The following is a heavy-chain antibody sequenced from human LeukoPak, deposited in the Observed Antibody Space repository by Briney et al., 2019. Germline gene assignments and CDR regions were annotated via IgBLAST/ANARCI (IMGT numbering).Heavy chain of an antibody. CDR2: ISAYNGNT. Sequence: GASVKVSCKASGYTFTSYGISWVRQAPGQGLEWMGWISAYNGNTNYAQKLQGRVTMTTDTSTSTAYMELRSLRSDDTAVYYCAREGSSGHYLGYYYGMDVWGQGTTVTVSS. V-gene: IGHV1-18*01. J-gene: IGHJ6*02. CDR3: AREGSSGHYLGYYYGMDV. D-gene: IGHD6-19*01. CDR1: GYTFTSYG.